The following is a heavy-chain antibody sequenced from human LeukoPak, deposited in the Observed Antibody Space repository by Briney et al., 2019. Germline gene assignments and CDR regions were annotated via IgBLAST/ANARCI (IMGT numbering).Heavy chain of an antibody. Sequence: GRSLRLSCAASGFTFDDYAMHWVRQAPGKGLEWVSGISWNSGSIGYADSVKGRFTISRDNAKNSLYLQMNNLGAEDTALYYCATKVAGTGWGQGTLVTVSS. J-gene: IGHJ4*02. V-gene: IGHV3-9*01. CDR3: ATKVAGTG. CDR1: GFTFDDYA. CDR2: ISWNSGSI. D-gene: IGHD6-19*01.